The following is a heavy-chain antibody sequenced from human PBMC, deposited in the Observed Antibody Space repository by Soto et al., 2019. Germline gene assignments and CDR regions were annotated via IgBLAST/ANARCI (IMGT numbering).Heavy chain of an antibody. J-gene: IGHJ5*02. CDR1: GYSLSDYY. Sequence: QVQLVQSGADVKEPGASVKVSCKASGYSLSDYYIHWVRQAPGQGLEWVAMINPDDGGTRYAQRFQGGVTVTRDTSTSTVYMEMSNLRSEDTALYYCTRDRPHAWLDPWGQGTLVTVSS. CDR2: INPDDGGT. CDR3: TRDRPHAWLDP. V-gene: IGHV1-46*01.